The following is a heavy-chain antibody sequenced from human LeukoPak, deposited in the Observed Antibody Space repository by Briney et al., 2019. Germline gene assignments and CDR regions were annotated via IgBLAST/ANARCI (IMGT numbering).Heavy chain of an antibody. CDR2: IIPIFGTA. J-gene: IGHJ4*02. V-gene: IGHV1-69*13. D-gene: IGHD3-9*01. CDR3: ASSTDILTGYLLDY. CDR1: GGTFSSYA. Sequence: SEKVSCKASGGTFSSYAISWVRQAPGQGLEWMGGIIPIFGTANYAQKFQGRVTITADESTSTAYMELSSLRSEDTAVYYCASSTDILTGYLLDYWGQGTLVTVSS.